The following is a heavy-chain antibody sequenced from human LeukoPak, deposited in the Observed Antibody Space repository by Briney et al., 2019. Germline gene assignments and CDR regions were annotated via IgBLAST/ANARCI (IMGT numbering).Heavy chain of an antibody. J-gene: IGHJ6*02. D-gene: IGHD3-16*01. CDR1: GFTVSSKY. V-gene: IGHV3-53*01. CDR3: ARGTVWRLGSYGLDV. CDR2: IYSGGST. Sequence: PGGSLRLSCVAPGFTVSSKYMSWVRQAPGKGLEWVSVIYSGGSTYYGESVKGRFTISRDNSKNTVYPQMNALRAEDSAVYYCARGTVWRLGSYGLDVWGQGTTVTVSS.